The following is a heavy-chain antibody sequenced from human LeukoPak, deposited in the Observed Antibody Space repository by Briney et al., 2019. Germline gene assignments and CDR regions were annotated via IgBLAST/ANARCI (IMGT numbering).Heavy chain of an antibody. CDR2: IYHSGST. D-gene: IGHD3-10*01. Sequence: SQTLSLTCTVSGGSISSGGYYWSWIRQPPGKGLEWIGYIYHSGSTYYNPSLKSRVTISVDRSKNQFSLKLSSVTAADTAVYYCARSSLSAILYNYWGQGTLVTVSS. CDR1: GGSISSGGYY. J-gene: IGHJ4*02. V-gene: IGHV4-30-2*01. CDR3: ARSSLSAILYNY.